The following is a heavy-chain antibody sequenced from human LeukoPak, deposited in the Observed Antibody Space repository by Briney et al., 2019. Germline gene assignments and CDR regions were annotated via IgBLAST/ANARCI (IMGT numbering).Heavy chain of an antibody. CDR3: ASRIVGTPDYFDY. CDR2: ISGSGGST. Sequence: GGSLRLSCAASGFTFSSFGMSWVRQAPGKGLEWVSAISGSGGSTYYADSVKGRFTISRDNAENSLYLQLNSLRVEDTAVYYCASRIVGTPDYFDYWGQGTLVTVSS. J-gene: IGHJ4*02. CDR1: GFTFSSFG. V-gene: IGHV3-23*01. D-gene: IGHD1-26*01.